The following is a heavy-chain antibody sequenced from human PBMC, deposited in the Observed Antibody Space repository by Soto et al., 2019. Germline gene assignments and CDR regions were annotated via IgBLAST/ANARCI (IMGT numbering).Heavy chain of an antibody. D-gene: IGHD6-6*01. Sequence: QLQLQESGPGLVKPSETLSLTCAVSGGSVSSGGNYWGWIRQAPGKGLEWIGSVHDTGTTHYNPSLTSRVTTAVDTSKNQFSLNVNSVTAADPAVYYCARGLSSPSAAGVWGQGTLVTVSS. CDR3: ARGLSSPSAAGV. CDR1: GGSVSSGGNY. CDR2: VHDTGTT. J-gene: IGHJ4*02. V-gene: IGHV4-39*01.